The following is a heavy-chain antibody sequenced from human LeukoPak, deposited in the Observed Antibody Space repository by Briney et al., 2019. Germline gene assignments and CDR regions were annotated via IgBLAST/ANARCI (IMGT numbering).Heavy chain of an antibody. CDR3: ARHSSAVTLSDTLHI. Sequence: PGESLKISCKISGYNFTNYWIGWVRQMPGKGLEWMGIIWPPDSATRYSPSFDGHVTISVDKSISTAFLQWSSLKASDTSIYYCARHSSAVTLSDTLHIWGQGTLLTVSS. V-gene: IGHV5-51*01. D-gene: IGHD4-17*01. CDR2: IWPPDSAT. CDR1: GYNFTNYW. J-gene: IGHJ3*02.